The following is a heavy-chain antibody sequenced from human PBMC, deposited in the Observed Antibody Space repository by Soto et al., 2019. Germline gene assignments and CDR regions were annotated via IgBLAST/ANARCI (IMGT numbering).Heavy chain of an antibody. CDR1: GGTFSSYA. CDR2: IIPIFGTA. Sequence: SVKVSCKASGGTFSSYAISWVRQAPGQGFEWMGGIIPIFGTANYAQNLQGRVTMTTDTSTSTAYMELRSLRSDDTAVYYCARALDSRGYYYLDQLDYWGQGTLVTVSS. D-gene: IGHD3-22*01. V-gene: IGHV1-69*05. CDR3: ARALDSRGYYYLDQLDY. J-gene: IGHJ4*02.